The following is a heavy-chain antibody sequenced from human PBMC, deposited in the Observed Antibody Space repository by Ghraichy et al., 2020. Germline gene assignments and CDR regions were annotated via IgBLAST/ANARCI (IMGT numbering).Heavy chain of an antibody. CDR3: ARELVAGTRYFDL. CDR2: IYYSGST. J-gene: IGHJ2*01. CDR1: GGSISSYY. V-gene: IGHV4-59*01. D-gene: IGHD6-19*01. Sequence: SETLSLTCTVSGGSISSYYWSWIRQPPGKGLEWIGYIYYSGSTNYNPSLKSRVTISVDTSKNQFSLKLSSVTAADTAVYYCARELVAGTRYFDLWGRGTLVTVSS.